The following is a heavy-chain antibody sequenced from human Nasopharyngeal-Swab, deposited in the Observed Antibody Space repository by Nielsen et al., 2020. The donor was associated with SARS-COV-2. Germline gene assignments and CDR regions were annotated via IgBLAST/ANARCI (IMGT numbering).Heavy chain of an antibody. CDR1: GGTFSSYA. CDR2: IIPIFGTA. J-gene: IGHJ2*01. V-gene: IGHV1-69*05. Sequence: SVKVSCKASGGTFSSYAISWVRQAPGQGLEWMGGIIPIFGTANYAQKFQGRVTMTRDTSTSTVYMELSSLRSEDTAVYYCARDLYSSGWYRTNWYFDLWGRGTLVTVSS. CDR3: ARDLYSSGWYRTNWYFDL. D-gene: IGHD6-19*01.